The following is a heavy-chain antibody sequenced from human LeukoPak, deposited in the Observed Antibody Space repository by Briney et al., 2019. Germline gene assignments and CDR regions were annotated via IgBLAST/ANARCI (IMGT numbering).Heavy chain of an antibody. CDR2: INHSGST. CDR1: GGSFSGYY. D-gene: IGHD3-22*01. Sequence: PSEALSLTCAVYGGSFSGYYWSWIRQPPGKGLEWIGEINHSGSTNYNPSLKSRVTISVDTSKNQFSLKLSSVTAADTAVYYCARARGLAYDSSGYLYYYYGMDVWGQGTPVTVSS. V-gene: IGHV4-34*01. J-gene: IGHJ6*02. CDR3: ARARGLAYDSSGYLYYYYGMDV.